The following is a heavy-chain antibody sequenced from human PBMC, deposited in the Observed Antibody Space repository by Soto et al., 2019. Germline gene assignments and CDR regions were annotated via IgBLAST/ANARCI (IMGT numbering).Heavy chain of an antibody. CDR1: GGTFSSYA. V-gene: IGHV1-69*01. J-gene: IGHJ6*02. Sequence: QVQLVQSGAEVKKPGSSVKDSCKASGGTFSSYAISWVRQAPGQGLEWMGGIIPIFGTANYAQKFQGRVTITADESTSTAYMELSSLRSEDTAVYYCARVGDCSGGSCYSGYYYGMDVWGQGTTVTVSS. CDR2: IIPIFGTA. CDR3: ARVGDCSGGSCYSGYYYGMDV. D-gene: IGHD2-15*01.